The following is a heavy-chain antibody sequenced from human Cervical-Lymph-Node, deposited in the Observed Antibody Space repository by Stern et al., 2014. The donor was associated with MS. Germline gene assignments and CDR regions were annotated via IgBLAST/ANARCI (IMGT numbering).Heavy chain of an antibody. V-gene: IGHV3-30*04. Sequence: VQLEESGGGVVQPGRSLRLSCAASGFTFSSYAMHWVRQAPGKGLEWVAVISYDGSNKYYADSVKGRFTISRDNSKNTLYLQMNSLRAEDTAVYYCARGESGPRTYYFDYWGQGTLVTVS. D-gene: IGHD3-10*01. CDR3: ARGESGPRTYYFDY. CDR2: ISYDGSNK. CDR1: GFTFSSYA. J-gene: IGHJ4*02.